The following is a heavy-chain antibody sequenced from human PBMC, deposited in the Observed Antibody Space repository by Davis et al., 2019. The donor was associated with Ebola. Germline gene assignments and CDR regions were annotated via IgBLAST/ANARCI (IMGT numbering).Heavy chain of an antibody. CDR2: IYHSGST. CDR3: ARRVSYDSGGYAFDI. V-gene: IGHV4-4*02. Sequence: MPSETLSLTCAVSGGSISSSNWWSWVRQPPGKGLEWIGEIYHSGSTNYNPSLKSRVTISVDKSKNQFSLKLSSVTAADTAVYYCARRVSYDSGGYAFDIWGQGTNVTVSS. J-gene: IGHJ3*02. D-gene: IGHD3-22*01. CDR1: GGSISSSNW.